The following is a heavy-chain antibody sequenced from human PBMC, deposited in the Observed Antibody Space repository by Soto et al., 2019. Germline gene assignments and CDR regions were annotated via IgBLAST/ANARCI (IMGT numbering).Heavy chain of an antibody. J-gene: IGHJ3*02. Sequence: TLSLTCAVNGRSFIGYYWNWIRQPPWKGLEWIGEINHSGSTNYNPSLKSRVTISVDTSKNQFSLKLSSVTAADTAVYYCARRYSSAFDIWGQGTMVT. CDR1: GRSFIGYY. D-gene: IGHD6-13*01. CDR2: INHSGST. CDR3: ARRYSSAFDI. V-gene: IGHV4-34*01.